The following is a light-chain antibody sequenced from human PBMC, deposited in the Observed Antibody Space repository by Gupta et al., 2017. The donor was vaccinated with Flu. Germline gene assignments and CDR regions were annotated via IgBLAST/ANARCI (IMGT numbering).Light chain of an antibody. J-gene: IGLJ2*01. CDR2: RND. V-gene: IGLV1-47*01. CDR3: AAWDDRLSGVV. CDR1: NANIGKNY. Sequence: GTLAGSGNNANIGKNYVYWFQPFPGADPTRLVYRNDHRPSGVPDRFSGSKSGTSASLAISGLRSEDEADYHCAAWDDRLSGVVCGGGTKLT.